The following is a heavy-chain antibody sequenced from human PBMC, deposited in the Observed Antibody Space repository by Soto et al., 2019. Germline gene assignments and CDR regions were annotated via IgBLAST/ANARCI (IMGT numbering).Heavy chain of an antibody. Sequence: EVPLLESGGGLVQPGGSLRLSCTASGFTFSSHAMTWVRQAPGKGLEWVSGLSDSGGSTYYADSVKGRFTISRDNSMNTLYLQMTTLRAEDTAVYYCAKVSSSWYSGFFDFWGQGTLVTVSS. J-gene: IGHJ4*02. D-gene: IGHD6-13*01. CDR2: LSDSGGST. CDR1: GFTFSSHA. CDR3: AKVSSSWYSGFFDF. V-gene: IGHV3-23*01.